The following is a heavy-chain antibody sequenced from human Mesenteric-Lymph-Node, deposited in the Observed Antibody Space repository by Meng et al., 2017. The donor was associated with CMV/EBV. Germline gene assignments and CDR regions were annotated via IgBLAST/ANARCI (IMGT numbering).Heavy chain of an antibody. CDR2: IIPILGIA. V-gene: IGHV1-69*02. J-gene: IGHJ6*02. CDR1: GGTFSSYT. D-gene: IGHD2-15*01. Sequence: SVKVSCKASGGTFSSYTISWVRQAPGQGLEWMGRIIPILGIANYAQKFQGRVTMTRNTSISTAYMELSSLRSEDTAVYYCAYSNYYYYYGMDVWGQGTTVTVSS. CDR3: AYSNYYYYYGMDV.